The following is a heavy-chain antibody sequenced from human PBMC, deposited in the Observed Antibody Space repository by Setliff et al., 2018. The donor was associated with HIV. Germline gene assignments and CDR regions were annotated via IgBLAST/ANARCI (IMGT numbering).Heavy chain of an antibody. CDR2: IIPIIGIE. Sequence: ASVKVSCKASGYTFTNYGVTWVRQAPGQGLEWMGWIIPIIGIENYAQKFQGRVTITADKSTSTAYMELNSLRSDDTAIYYCARSDCSSVRCYLGHAFEIWGQGTMVTVSS. CDR3: ARSDCSSVRCYLGHAFEI. D-gene: IGHD2-15*01. CDR1: GYTFTNYG. V-gene: IGHV1-69*10. J-gene: IGHJ3*02.